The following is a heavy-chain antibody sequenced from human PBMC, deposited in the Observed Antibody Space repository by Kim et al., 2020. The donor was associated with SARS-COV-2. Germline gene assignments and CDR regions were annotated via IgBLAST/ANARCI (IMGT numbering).Heavy chain of an antibody. CDR3: ARDRWFGELLPQEDYYYYGMDV. D-gene: IGHD3-10*01. CDR1: GDSVSSNSAA. CDR2: TYYRSKWYN. J-gene: IGHJ6*02. Sequence: SQTLSLTCAISGDSVSSNSAAWNWIRQSPSRGLEWLGRTYYRSKWYNDYAVSVKSRITINPDTSKNQFSLQLNSVTPEDTAVYYCARDRWFGELLPQEDYYYYGMDVWGQGTTVTVSS. V-gene: IGHV6-1*01.